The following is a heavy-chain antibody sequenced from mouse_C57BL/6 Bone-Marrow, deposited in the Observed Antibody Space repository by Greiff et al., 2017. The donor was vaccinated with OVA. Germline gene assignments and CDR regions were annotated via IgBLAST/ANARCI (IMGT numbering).Heavy chain of an antibody. Sequence: VQLQQSGAELVKPGASVKLSCTASGFNIKDYYMHWVKQRTEQGLEWIGRIDPEDGETKYAPKFPGKATITADTSSNTAYLQLSSLTSEDTAVYYCAMRGNYDYMDYWGQGTSVTVSS. V-gene: IGHV14-2*01. J-gene: IGHJ4*01. CDR3: AMRGNYDYMDY. CDR2: IDPEDGET. CDR1: GFNIKDYY. D-gene: IGHD2-1*01.